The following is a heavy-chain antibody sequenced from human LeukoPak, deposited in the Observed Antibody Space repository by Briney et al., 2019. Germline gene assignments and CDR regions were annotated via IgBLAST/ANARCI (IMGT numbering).Heavy chain of an antibody. J-gene: IGHJ5*02. CDR1: GGSISSGDYY. CDR2: IYYSGST. Sequence: PSQTLSLTCTVSGGSISSGDYYWSWIRQPPGKGLEWIGYIYYSGSTYYNPSLKSRVTISVDTSKNQFSLKLSSVTAADTAVYYCARGRSWGSYYYDSSGYYKRENWFDPWGQGTLVTASS. D-gene: IGHD3-22*01. V-gene: IGHV4-30-4*08. CDR3: ARGRSWGSYYYDSSGYYKRENWFDP.